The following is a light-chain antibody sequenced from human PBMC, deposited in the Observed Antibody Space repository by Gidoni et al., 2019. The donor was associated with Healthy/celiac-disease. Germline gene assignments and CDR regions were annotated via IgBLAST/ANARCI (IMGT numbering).Light chain of an antibody. V-gene: IGKV3-20*01. CDR3: QQYGSSLYT. J-gene: IGKJ2*01. Sequence: EIVLTQSPGTLSLSPGERATLSCRASQSVSSSHLAWYQQKPGQAPRLLIYGASSRATGIPDRFSGSGSGTDFTLTISRLEPEDFAVYYCQQYGSSLYTFGQXTKLEIK. CDR2: GAS. CDR1: QSVSSSH.